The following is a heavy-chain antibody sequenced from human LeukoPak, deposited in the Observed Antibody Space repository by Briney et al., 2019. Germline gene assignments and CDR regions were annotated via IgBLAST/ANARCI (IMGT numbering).Heavy chain of an antibody. Sequence: ASVKVSCKASGYTFTGYYMHWMRQAPGQGLEWMGWINPNSGGTNYIQKFQGRVTMTRDTSISTAYMELRRLRSDDTAVYYCARSTTPNDNEYFEHWGQGTLVTVSS. J-gene: IGHJ1*01. CDR3: ARSTTPNDNEYFEH. CDR2: INPNSGGT. D-gene: IGHD2/OR15-2a*01. CDR1: GYTFTGYY. V-gene: IGHV1-2*02.